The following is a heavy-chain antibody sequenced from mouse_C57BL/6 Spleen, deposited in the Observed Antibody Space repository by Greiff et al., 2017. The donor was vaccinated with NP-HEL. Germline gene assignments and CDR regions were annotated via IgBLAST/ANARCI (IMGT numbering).Heavy chain of an antibody. CDR3: ARYLYGNYEYYVDY. V-gene: IGHV3-8*01. CDR2: ISYSGRT. CDR1: GYSITSDY. J-gene: IGHJ2*01. D-gene: IGHD2-1*01. Sequence: DVQLQESGPGLAKPSQSLSLTCSVTGYSITSDYWNWIRKFPGNKLEYMAYISYSGRTYYYPSLKSRICITRDTSKNQYYLQLISMTTEDTATYYYARYLYGNYEYYVDYWGQGTTLTVSS.